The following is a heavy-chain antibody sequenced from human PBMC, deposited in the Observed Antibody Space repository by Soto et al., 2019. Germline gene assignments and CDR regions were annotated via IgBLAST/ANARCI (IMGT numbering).Heavy chain of an antibody. CDR1: GYTFTSYA. J-gene: IGHJ5*02. CDR3: ARNPIAATWFDP. D-gene: IGHD6-13*01. Sequence: ASVKVSCKASGYTFTSYAIHWVRQAPGQRLEWMGWINAANGNTRYSQKFQGRVTITRDTSASTAYMELSSLRSADTAVYYCARNPIAATWFDPWGQGTLVTVSS. V-gene: IGHV1-3*01. CDR2: INAANGNT.